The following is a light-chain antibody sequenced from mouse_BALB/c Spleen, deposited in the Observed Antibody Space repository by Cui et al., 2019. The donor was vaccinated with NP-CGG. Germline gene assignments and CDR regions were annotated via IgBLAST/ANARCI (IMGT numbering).Light chain of an antibody. Sequence: QSVLTQESPLTTSPGETVTLTCRSSTGAVTTSNYANWVEEKPDHLFNGLIGGTNNRAPGVPARFSGSLIGDKAALTITGAQTEDETIYFCALWYSNHWVFGGGTKLTVL. V-gene: IGLV1*01. CDR3: ALWYSNHWV. CDR2: GTN. CDR1: TGAVTTSNY. J-gene: IGLJ1*01.